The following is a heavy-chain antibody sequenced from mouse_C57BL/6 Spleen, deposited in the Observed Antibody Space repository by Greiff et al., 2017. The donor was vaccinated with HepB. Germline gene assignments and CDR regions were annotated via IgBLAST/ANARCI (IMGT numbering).Heavy chain of an antibody. Sequence: VKLQESDAELVKPGASVKISCKVSGYTFTDHTIHWMKQRPEQGLEWIGYIYPRDGSTKYNEKFKGKATLTADKSSSTAYMQLNSLTSEDSAVYFCAKGHYYGSTPFAYWGQGTLVTVSA. CDR3: AKGHYYGSTPFAY. D-gene: IGHD1-1*01. J-gene: IGHJ3*01. CDR2: IYPRDGST. V-gene: IGHV1-78*01. CDR1: GYTFTDHT.